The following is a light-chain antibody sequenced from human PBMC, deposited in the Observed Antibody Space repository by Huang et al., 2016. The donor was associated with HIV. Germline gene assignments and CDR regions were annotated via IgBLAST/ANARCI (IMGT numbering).Light chain of an antibody. CDR1: QSIASA. CDR2: AAS. V-gene: IGKV1-39*01. Sequence: DIQMTQSPSSLSASVGDRVTIICRASQSIASALNWYQHKPGKAPNLLIYAASNLQSGVPSRFSGSGSGTDFTLTISSLQPEDFATYYCQQSYITPLTFGGGTKVEIK. CDR3: QQSYITPLT. J-gene: IGKJ4*01.